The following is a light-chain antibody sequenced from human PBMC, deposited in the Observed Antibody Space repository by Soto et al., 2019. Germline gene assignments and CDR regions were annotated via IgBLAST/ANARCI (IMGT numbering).Light chain of an antibody. CDR2: GAS. CDR3: QHYGSSTWT. J-gene: IGKJ1*01. V-gene: IGKV3-20*01. Sequence: EIVLTQSPGTLSLSPGEGATLSCRASQSVSSTYLAWYQQKPGQAPRLLIYGASSRATGIPDRFSGSGSGTDFTLTISRLEPEDLALYYCQHYGSSTWTFGQGTKLEIK. CDR1: QSVSSTY.